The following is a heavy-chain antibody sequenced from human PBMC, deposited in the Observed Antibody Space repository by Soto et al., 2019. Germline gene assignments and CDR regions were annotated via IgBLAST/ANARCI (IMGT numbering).Heavy chain of an antibody. CDR2: TYYRSKWYN. CDR3: ARTLSSSAENWFDP. V-gene: IGHV6-1*01. J-gene: IGHJ5*02. D-gene: IGHD6-6*01. CDR1: GDSVSSNSAA. Sequence: QTLSLTCAISGDSVSSNSAAWNWIRQSPSRGLEWLGRTYYRSKWYNDYAVSVKSRITINPDTSKNQFSLQLNSVTPEDTAVYFCARTLSSSAENWFDPWGQGTLVTVSS.